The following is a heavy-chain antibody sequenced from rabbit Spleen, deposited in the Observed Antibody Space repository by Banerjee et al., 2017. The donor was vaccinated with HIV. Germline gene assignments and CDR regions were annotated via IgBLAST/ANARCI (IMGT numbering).Heavy chain of an antibody. CDR2: INSGSGNT. V-gene: IGHV1S45*01. Sequence: QEQLVESGGGLVQPTGSLTLTCKASGFSFGDRDVMCWVRQAPGKGLEWIGYINSGSGNTYYANWAKGRFTISKTSSTTVTLQMPSLTVADTATYFCARNNFWGPGTLVTVS. CDR3: ARNNF. CDR1: GFSFGDRDV. J-gene: IGHJ4*02.